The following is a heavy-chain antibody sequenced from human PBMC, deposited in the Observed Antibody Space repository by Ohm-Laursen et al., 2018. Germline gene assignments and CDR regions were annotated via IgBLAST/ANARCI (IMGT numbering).Heavy chain of an antibody. J-gene: IGHJ4*02. CDR2: ISSSGSTI. CDR3: ARDGLWFGELLDHVCY. V-gene: IGHV3-11*01. D-gene: IGHD3-10*01. Sequence: GSLRLSCTASGFTFSDYYMSWIRQAPGKGLEWVSYISSSGSTIYYADSVKGRFTISRDNAKNSLYLQMNSLRAEDTAVYYCARDGLWFGELLDHVCYWGQGTLVTVSS. CDR1: GFTFSDYY.